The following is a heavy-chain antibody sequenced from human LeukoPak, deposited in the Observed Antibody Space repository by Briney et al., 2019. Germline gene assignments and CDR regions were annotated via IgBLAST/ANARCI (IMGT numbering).Heavy chain of an antibody. CDR1: GGTFSSYA. J-gene: IGHJ4*02. D-gene: IGHD6-19*01. CDR2: IIPIFGTA. Sequence: GASVKVSCKASGGTFSSYAISWVRQAPGQGLKWMGGIIPIFGTANYAQNFQGRVTITTDESTSTAYMELSSLRSEDTAVYYCARAGRSSGWYLNPNFDYWGQGTLVTVSS. CDR3: ARAGRSSGWYLNPNFDY. V-gene: IGHV1-69*05.